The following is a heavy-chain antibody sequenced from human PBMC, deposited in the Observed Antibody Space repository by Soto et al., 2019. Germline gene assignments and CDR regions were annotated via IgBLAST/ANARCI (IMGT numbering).Heavy chain of an antibody. J-gene: IGHJ3*02. CDR3: ARVILYCTNGVCYDAFDI. D-gene: IGHD2-8*01. V-gene: IGHV1-18*01. CDR2: ISAYNGNT. Sequence: ASVKVSCKASGYTFTSYGISWVRQAPGQGLEWMGWISAYNGNTNYAQKLQGRVTMTTDTSTSTAYMELRSLRSDDTAVYYCARVILYCTNGVCYDAFDIWGQGTMVTVSS. CDR1: GYTFTSYG.